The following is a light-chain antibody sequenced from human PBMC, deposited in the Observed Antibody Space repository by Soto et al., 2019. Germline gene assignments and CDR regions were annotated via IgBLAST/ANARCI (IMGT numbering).Light chain of an antibody. V-gene: IGKV1-17*01. CDR3: LQHNSYPLS. Sequence: DIHMTQSPSSLSASVGGRVTITCRASQSISTYLNWYQQKLGKAPKLLIYAASSLQSGVPSRFSGGGSGTEFTLTISSLQPEDFATYYCLQHNSYPLSFGGGTKVDI. CDR1: QSISTY. CDR2: AAS. J-gene: IGKJ4*01.